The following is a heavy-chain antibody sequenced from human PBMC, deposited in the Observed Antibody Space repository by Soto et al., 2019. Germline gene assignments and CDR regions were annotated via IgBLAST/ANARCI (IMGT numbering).Heavy chain of an antibody. D-gene: IGHD1-7*01. CDR2: VNHAGSA. V-gene: IGHV4-34*01. J-gene: IGHJ5*02. CDR1: GGSFSGYY. CDR3: ARAFRGRTSTWYDN. Sequence: QVQLQQWGAGLLKPSETLSLTCAVYGGSFSGYYWSWIRQPLGKGLVWIGRVNHAGSATYSPSLNSRVAISVDTSKNQFSLRLSSVTAADTAIYYCARAFRGRTSTWYDNWGQGTLVTVSS.